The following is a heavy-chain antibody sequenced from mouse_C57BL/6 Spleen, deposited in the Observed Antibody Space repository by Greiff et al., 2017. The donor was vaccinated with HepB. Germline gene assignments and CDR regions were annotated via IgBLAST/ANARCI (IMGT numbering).Heavy chain of an antibody. V-gene: IGHV5-17*01. Sequence: EVQVVESGGGLVKPGGSLKLSCAASGFTFSDYGMHWVRQAPEKGLEWVAYISSGSSTIYYADTVKGRFTISRDNAKNTLFLQMTSLRSEDTAMYYCARGIYYGNVPYWGQGTLVTVSA. D-gene: IGHD2-1*01. J-gene: IGHJ3*01. CDR1: GFTFSDYG. CDR3: ARGIYYGNVPY. CDR2: ISSGSSTI.